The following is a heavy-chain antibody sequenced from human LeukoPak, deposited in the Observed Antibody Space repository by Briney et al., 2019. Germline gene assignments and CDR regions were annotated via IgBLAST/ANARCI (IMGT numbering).Heavy chain of an antibody. CDR1: GFTFSSYV. V-gene: IGHV3-23*01. Sequence: GGSLRLSCAASGFTFSSYVMSWVRQAPGKGLDWVSVISGSGGSTFYADSVKGRFTISRDNSKNTLYLQMNSLRAEDTAVYYCARSRGYSRYDYVAHWGQGTLVTVSS. D-gene: IGHD5-12*01. CDR2: ISGSGGST. CDR3: ARSRGYSRYDYVAH. J-gene: IGHJ4*02.